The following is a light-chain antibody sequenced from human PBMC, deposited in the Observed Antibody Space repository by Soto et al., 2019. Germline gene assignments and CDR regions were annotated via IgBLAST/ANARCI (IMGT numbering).Light chain of an antibody. Sequence: EIVMTQSPATLSVSPGERATLSCRASQSVSSNLAWYQQKPGQAPMLLIYVASTRATGIPARFSGSGSGTELPLTISSLQSEDFAVYYCQQYNKWPLAFGGGTKVEIK. CDR1: QSVSSN. J-gene: IGKJ4*01. CDR2: VAS. CDR3: QQYNKWPLA. V-gene: IGKV3D-15*01.